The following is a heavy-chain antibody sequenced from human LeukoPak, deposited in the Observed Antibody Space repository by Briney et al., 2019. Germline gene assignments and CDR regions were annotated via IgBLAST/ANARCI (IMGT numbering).Heavy chain of an antibody. D-gene: IGHD3-22*01. V-gene: IGHV3-21*05. J-gene: IGHJ4*02. CDR3: ARETVYDSSGYGSDY. Sequence: PGGSLRLSCAASGFTFSSYAMSWVRQAPGKGLEWVSYISGSSTHTNYADSVKGRFTISRDNAKNSLYLQMNSLRAEDTAVYYCARETVYDSSGYGSDYWGQGTLVAVSS. CDR1: GFTFSSYA. CDR2: ISGSSTHT.